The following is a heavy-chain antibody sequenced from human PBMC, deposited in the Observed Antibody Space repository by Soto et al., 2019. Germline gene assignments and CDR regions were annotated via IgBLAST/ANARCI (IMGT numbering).Heavy chain of an antibody. CDR1: GGSISRISYY. CDR3: ERNTYYDILTGYYHPHNYYYMDV. D-gene: IGHD3-9*01. CDR2: IYYSGRT. V-gene: IGHV4-39*01. J-gene: IGHJ6*03. Sequence: QLQLQESGPGLVKPSETLSLPCTVSGGSISRISYYWAWIRQPPGKGLEWFGSIYYSGRTYYNPSLKSRVTISVDTSKNPCSLKLSSGTAADTAVYYCERNTYYDILTGYYHPHNYYYMDVWGKGTTVT.